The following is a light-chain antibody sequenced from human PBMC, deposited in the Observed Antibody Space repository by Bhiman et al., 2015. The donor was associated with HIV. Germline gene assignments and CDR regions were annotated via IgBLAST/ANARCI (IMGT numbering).Light chain of an antibody. CDR3: QSYDSSLSGWV. CDR2: EVT. J-gene: IGLJ3*02. V-gene: IGLV2-8*01. CDR1: SSDVGGYNY. Sequence: QSALTQPPSASGSPGQSVTISCTGTSSDVGGYNYVSWYQQHPGKAPKLIIYEVTKRPSGVPARFSGSKSGTSASLAITGLQAEDEADYYCQSYDSSLSGWVFGGRDQADRP.